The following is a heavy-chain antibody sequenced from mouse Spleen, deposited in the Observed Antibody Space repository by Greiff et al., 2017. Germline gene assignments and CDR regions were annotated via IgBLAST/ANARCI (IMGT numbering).Heavy chain of an antibody. CDR3: ARFVYYDSSPRLFDV. CDR2: ISDGGSYT. D-gene: IGHD1-1*01. CDR1: GFTFRSNA. V-gene: IGHV5-4*03. Sequence: EVTLVESGGGLVKPGGSLKFSCAASGFTFRSNAMSWVRQTPEKRLEWVATISDGGSYTKYPAKVKGGYTNSRDNAKSNLYLQMIHLTYKDTAMYYCARFVYYDSSPRLFDVWGTRTTVPVSS. J-gene: IGHJ1*03.